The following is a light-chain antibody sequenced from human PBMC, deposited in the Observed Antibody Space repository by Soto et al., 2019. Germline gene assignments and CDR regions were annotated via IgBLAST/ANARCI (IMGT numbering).Light chain of an antibody. CDR2: GAS. V-gene: IGKV3-11*01. Sequence: EIVLTQSPATLSLSPGERATLSFRASQSVDGYLAWYQQKPGQAPRLLIYGASTRATGVTARFRGGGSGTEFTLTINNLEPEDFAVYYCQQRNVWPPITFGHGTRLAIK. CDR1: QSVDGY. J-gene: IGKJ5*01. CDR3: QQRNVWPPIT.